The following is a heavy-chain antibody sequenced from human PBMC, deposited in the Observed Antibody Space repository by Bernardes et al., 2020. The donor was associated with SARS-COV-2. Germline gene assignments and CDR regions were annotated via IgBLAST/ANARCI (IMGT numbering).Heavy chain of an antibody. CDR3: ARSAGMDV. J-gene: IGHJ6*02. CDR2: IKRDGSET. Sequence: GGSLRLSCAGSGFDFSDYWMTWVRQAPGKGLEWVANIKRDGSETYYVDSVKGRFTILRDNVKNLVFLQMNSLRAEDTAVFYCARSAGMDVWGQGTMVTVSS. CDR1: GFDFSDYW. V-gene: IGHV3-7*03.